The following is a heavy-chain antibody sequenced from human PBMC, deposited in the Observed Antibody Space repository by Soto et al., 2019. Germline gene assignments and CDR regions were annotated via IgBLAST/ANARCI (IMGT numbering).Heavy chain of an antibody. J-gene: IGHJ5*02. V-gene: IGHV3-33*01. CDR2: IWYDGSNK. Sequence: GGSLRLSCAASGFTFSSYGMHWVRQAPGKGLEWVAVIWYDGSNKYYADSVKGRFTISRDNSKNTLYLQMNSLRAEDTAVYYCARDLLPGVRGHNWFDPWGQGTLVTVSS. CDR3: ARDLLPGVRGHNWFDP. CDR1: GFTFSSYG. D-gene: IGHD2-21*01.